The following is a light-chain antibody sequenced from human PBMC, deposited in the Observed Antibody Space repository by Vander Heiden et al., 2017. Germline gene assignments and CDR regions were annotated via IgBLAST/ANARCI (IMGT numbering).Light chain of an antibody. J-gene: IGLJ1*01. CDR1: SSDVGNYNL. CDR3: CSYAGSSGYA. V-gene: IGLV2-23*02. Sequence: QSALTQPPSLSGSPGQSITISCTGSSSDVGNYNLVSWYQQYPGKAPKLLIYEVKTRPSGISGRFSGSKSGNTASLTISGLLAEDEADYYCCSYAGSSGYAFGTGTKVTVL. CDR2: EVK.